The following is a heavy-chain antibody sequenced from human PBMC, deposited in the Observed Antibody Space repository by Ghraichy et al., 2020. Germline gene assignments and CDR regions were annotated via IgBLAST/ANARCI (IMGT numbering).Heavy chain of an antibody. CDR2: IKQDGSEK. V-gene: IGHV3-7*01. CDR1: GFTFSSYW. CDR3: ASEIYSSGWYTTSFTDY. Sequence: GGSLRLSCAASGFTFSSYWMSWVRQAPGKGLEWVANIKQDGSEKYYVDSVKGRFTISRDNAKNSLYLQMNSLRAEDTAVYYCASEIYSSGWYTTSFTDYWGQGTLVTVSS. D-gene: IGHD6-19*01. J-gene: IGHJ4*02.